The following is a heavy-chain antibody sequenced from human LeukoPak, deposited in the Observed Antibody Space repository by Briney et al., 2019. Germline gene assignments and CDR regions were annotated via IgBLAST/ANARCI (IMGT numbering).Heavy chain of an antibody. D-gene: IGHD2-15*01. CDR2: ISSSSSYI. CDR3: ARGVGYYYMDV. J-gene: IGHJ6*03. V-gene: IGHV3-21*01. Sequence: GGSLRLSCAASGFTFSSYSMNWVRQAPGKGLEWVSSISSSSSYIYYADSVKGRFTISKDNAKNSLYLQMNSLRAEDTAVYYCARGVGYYYMDVWGKGTTVTVSS. CDR1: GFTFSSYS.